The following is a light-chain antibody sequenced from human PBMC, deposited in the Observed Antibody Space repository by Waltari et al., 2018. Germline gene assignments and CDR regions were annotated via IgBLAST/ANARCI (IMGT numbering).Light chain of an antibody. CDR1: QSVTSIS. J-gene: IGKJ4*01. V-gene: IGKV3-20*01. CDR2: VTS. Sequence: EIASTQYSGTLTLSPGERHTLSCRASQSVTSISLTWDQQNLCQAPRLLIYVTSSRATGIPDRFSGSGSGKDVTLTISRLEPEDFAVYYWQQYDGEVVTFGGGTKVEI. CDR3: QQYDGEVVT.